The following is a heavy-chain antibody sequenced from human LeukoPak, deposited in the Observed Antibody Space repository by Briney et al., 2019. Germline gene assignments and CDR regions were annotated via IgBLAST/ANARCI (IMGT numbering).Heavy chain of an antibody. J-gene: IGHJ4*02. CDR2: VYYSGST. D-gene: IGHD3-10*01. V-gene: IGHV4-59*12. Sequence: PSETLSLTCTVSGSSISSYYWSWIRQPPGKGLEWIGYVYYSGSTDYNPSLKSRVTISVDTSKNQFSLKLSSVTAADTAVYYCARAEPYGSGSYYSLDYWGQGTLVTVSS. CDR3: ARAEPYGSGSYYSLDY. CDR1: GSSISSYY.